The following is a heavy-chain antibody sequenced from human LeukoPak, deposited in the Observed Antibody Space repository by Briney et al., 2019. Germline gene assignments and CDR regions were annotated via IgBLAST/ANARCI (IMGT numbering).Heavy chain of an antibody. CDR2: ISSSSSYI. J-gene: IGHJ4*02. CDR3: ASALGYCSGGSCYPTEYDY. CDR1: GFTFSSYS. V-gene: IGHV3-21*01. Sequence: PGGSLRLSCAASGFTFSSYSMNWVRQAPGKGLEWVSSISSSSSYIYYADSVKGRFTISRDNAKNSLYLQMNSLRAEDTAVYYCASALGYCSGGSCYPTEYDYWGQGTLVTVSS. D-gene: IGHD2-15*01.